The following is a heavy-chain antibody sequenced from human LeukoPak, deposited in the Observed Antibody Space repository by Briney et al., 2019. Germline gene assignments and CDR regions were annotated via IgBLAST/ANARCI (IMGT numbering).Heavy chain of an antibody. V-gene: IGHV4-39*07. J-gene: IGHJ4*02. D-gene: IGHD3-16*01. CDR3: ARFGREGEVMHSASEYYFDS. CDR1: GGSISSSSYY. Sequence: SETLSLTCTVSGGSISSSSYYWGWIRQPPGKGLEWIGSIYYSGSTYYNPSLKSRVTISVDTSKNQFSLKLNSVTAADTAMYYCARFGREGEVMHSASEYYFDSWGQGTLVTVSS. CDR2: IYYSGST.